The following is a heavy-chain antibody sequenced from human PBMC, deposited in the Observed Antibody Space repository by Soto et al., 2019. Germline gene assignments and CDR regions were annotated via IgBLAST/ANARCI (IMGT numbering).Heavy chain of an antibody. V-gene: IGHV1-18*01. D-gene: IGHD6-19*01. Sequence: QVQLFQSGAEVKKPGASVKVSCKASGFTFTRYGISWVRQAPGQGLEWMGWISAFNGDTKYAQRLQGRVSMTTDTSTDTAHMELRSLRSDDTGVYYCARDSPSSGLLGTNYWGQGTLVSVSS. CDR1: GFTFTRYG. J-gene: IGHJ4*02. CDR2: ISAFNGDT. CDR3: ARDSPSSGLLGTNY.